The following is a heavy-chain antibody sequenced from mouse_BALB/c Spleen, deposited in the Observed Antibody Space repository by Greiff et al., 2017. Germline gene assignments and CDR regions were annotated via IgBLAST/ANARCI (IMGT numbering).Heavy chain of an antibody. V-gene: IGHV3-2*02. CDR1: GYSITSDYA. CDR2: ISYSGST. Sequence: EVQLQQSGPGLVKPSQSLSLTCTVTGYSITSDYAWNWIRQFPGNKLEWMGYISYSGSTSYNPSLKSRISITRDTSKNQFFLQLNSVTTEDTATYYCARRYYGSRAWFAYWGQGTLVTVSA. J-gene: IGHJ3*01. D-gene: IGHD1-1*01. CDR3: ARRYYGSRAWFAY.